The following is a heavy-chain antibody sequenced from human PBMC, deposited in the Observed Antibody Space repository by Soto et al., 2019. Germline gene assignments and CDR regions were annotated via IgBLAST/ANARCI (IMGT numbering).Heavy chain of an antibody. CDR1: GGSISSGGYY. CDR3: ATAELGYCSSTSCLDWFDP. V-gene: IGHV4-31*03. D-gene: IGHD2-2*01. CDR2: IYYSGST. J-gene: IGHJ5*02. Sequence: SETLSLTCTVSGGSISSGGYYWSWIRQHPGKGLEWIGYIYYSGSTYYNPSLKSRVTISVDTSKNQFSLKLGSVTAADTAVYYCATAELGYCSSTSCLDWFDPWGQGTLVTVSS.